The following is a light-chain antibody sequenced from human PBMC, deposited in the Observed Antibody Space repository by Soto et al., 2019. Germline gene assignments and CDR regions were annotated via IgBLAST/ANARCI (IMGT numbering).Light chain of an antibody. CDR3: QQYYSTPLT. CDR1: QSVLRTSNNKNC. CDR2: WAS. Sequence: DIVMTQSPDSLAVSLGERATINCKSSQSVLRTSNNKNCLSWYQQKPGQPPKLLIYWASTRESGVPDRFSGSGSGTDFTLTISSLQAEDVAVYYCQQYYSTPLTFGPGTKVDIK. J-gene: IGKJ3*01. V-gene: IGKV4-1*01.